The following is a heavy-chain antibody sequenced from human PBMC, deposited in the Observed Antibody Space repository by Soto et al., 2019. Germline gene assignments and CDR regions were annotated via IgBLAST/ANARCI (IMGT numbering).Heavy chain of an antibody. CDR3: AKRPSYDFVH. CDR2: INKNGGIT. CDR1: GFTFSTYA. V-gene: IGHV3-23*01. Sequence: EVQLLESGGGLVQPGGSLRLSCAASGFTFSTYAMSWVRQAPGKGLEWVSSINKNGGITFYADSVKGRFTISRDNSKDPLFLQMTSLSAEDTALYYCAKRPSYDFVHWGQGTLVTVSS. D-gene: IGHD3-3*01. J-gene: IGHJ5*02.